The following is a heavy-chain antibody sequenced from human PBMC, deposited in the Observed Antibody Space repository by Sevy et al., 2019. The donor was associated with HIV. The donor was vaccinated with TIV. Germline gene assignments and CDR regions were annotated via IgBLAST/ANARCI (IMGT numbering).Heavy chain of an antibody. CDR2: IIPTFGTA. CDR1: GGTFSSYA. D-gene: IGHD3-22*01. CDR3: ARARSSSGMVDAYYFQH. J-gene: IGHJ1*01. Sequence: ASVKVSCKASGGTFSSYAISWVRQAPGQGLEWMGGIIPTFGTANYAQKFQGRVTITGENSTSTAYMELSSLGSEDTAVYYCARARSSSGMVDAYYFQHWGQGTLVTVSS. V-gene: IGHV1-69*06.